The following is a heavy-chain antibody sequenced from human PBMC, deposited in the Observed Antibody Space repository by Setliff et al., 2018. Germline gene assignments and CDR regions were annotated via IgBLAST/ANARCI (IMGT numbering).Heavy chain of an antibody. V-gene: IGHV3-21*01. J-gene: IGHJ3*02. CDR1: GFTFSSYS. CDR3: AREVVGAPSAFDI. CDR2: ISSSSSYI. D-gene: IGHD1-26*01. Sequence: PGGSLRLSCAASGFTFSSYSMNWVRQAPGKGLEWVSSISSSSSYIYYADSVKGRFTISRDNARDSLFLQMNTLRAEDTAVYYCAREVVGAPSAFDIWGQGTMGT.